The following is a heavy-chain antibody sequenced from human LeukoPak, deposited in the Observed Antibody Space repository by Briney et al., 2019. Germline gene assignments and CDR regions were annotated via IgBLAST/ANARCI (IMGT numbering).Heavy chain of an antibody. CDR2: ISGNGAHP. Sequence: GGSLRLSCTASDFILSTYAMSWVRQAPGKGLEWVSSISGNGAHPYYADSVRGRFSISRDFSRNAVFLQMSSLRVEDTATYYCAKSLRPYSSSSHGDYWGQGTLVTVSS. J-gene: IGHJ4*02. CDR3: AKSLRPYSSSSHGDY. CDR1: DFILSTYA. V-gene: IGHV3-23*01. D-gene: IGHD6-13*01.